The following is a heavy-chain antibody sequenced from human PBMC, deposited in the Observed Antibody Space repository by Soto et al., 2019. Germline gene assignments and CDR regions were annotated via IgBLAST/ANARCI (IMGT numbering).Heavy chain of an antibody. Sequence: SETLSLTGTVSGGSISSYYWNWIRQPPGKGLEWIGFIYYSGSTNYNPSLKSRVTISVDTSKNQFSLNLSSVTAADTAVYYCARASHLDYWGQGTLVTVS. V-gene: IGHV4-59*01. CDR3: ARASHLDY. CDR1: GGSISSYY. J-gene: IGHJ4*02. CDR2: IYYSGST. D-gene: IGHD6-6*01.